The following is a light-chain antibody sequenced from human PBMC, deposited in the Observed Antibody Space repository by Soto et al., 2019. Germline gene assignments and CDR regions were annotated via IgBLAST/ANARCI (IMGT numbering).Light chain of an antibody. CDR2: DVS. CDR1: SSDVGGYNY. V-gene: IGLV2-14*01. CDR3: SSHTSSSTSYV. J-gene: IGLJ1*01. Sequence: QSALTQPASVSGSPGQSITISCTGTSSDVGGYNYVSWDQQHSGKAPKLMIYDVSNRPSGVSNRFSGSKSANTASLTISGLQAEDEADYYCSSHTSSSTSYVFGTGTKLTVL.